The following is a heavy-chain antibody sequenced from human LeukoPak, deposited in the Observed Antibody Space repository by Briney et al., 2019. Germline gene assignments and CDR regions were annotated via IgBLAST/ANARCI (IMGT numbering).Heavy chain of an antibody. V-gene: IGHV3-30*04. CDR1: GFTFSSYA. D-gene: IGHD3-10*01. CDR3: ARDLNYYGSGSSDY. CDR2: ISYDGSNK. Sequence: GGSLRLSCAASGFTFSSYAMHWVRQAPGKGLEWVAVISYDGSNKYYADSVKGRFTITRDNSKNTLYLQMNSLRAEDTAVYYCARDLNYYGSGSSDYWGQGTLVTVSS. J-gene: IGHJ4*02.